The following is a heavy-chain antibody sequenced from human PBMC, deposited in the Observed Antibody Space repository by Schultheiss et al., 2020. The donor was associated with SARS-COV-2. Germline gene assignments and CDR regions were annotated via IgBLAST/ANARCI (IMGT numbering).Heavy chain of an antibody. J-gene: IGHJ6*02. D-gene: IGHD2-15*01. Sequence: AGSLRLSCAASGFTFSTYWMNWVRQVPGKGMEWVAIIKGNGLETHYVDSVKGRFTISRDNAKNSLYLQMNSLRAEDTAVYYCAGAPDCGGGSCYNSYYYGLDVWAQGTTVTVSS. V-gene: IGHV3-7*01. CDR1: GFTFSTYW. CDR2: IKGNGLET. CDR3: AGAPDCGGGSCYNSYYYGLDV.